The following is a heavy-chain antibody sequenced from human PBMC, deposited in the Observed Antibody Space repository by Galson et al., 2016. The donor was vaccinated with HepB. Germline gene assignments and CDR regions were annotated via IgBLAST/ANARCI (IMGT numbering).Heavy chain of an antibody. CDR3: ARGGGMDV. CDR1: GDTFTSYD. Sequence: SVKVSCKASGDTFTSYDINWVRQTTGQGLEWMGWMNPNSGNIGYAQKFQVRFTMTRNTSINTDYMELSSLTSEDTAVYYCARGGGMDVWGQGTTVTVSS. J-gene: IGHJ6*02. CDR2: MNPNSGNI. V-gene: IGHV1-8*01.